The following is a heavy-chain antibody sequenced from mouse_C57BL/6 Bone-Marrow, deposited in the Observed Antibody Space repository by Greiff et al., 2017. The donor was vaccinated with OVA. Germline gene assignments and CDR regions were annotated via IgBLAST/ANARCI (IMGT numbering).Heavy chain of an antibody. CDR2: ISDGGSYT. CDR1: GFTFSSYA. D-gene: IGHD3-3*01. CDR3: ARDRDSFRGYFDF. Sequence: DVQLVESGGGLVKPGGSLKLSCAASGFTFSSYAMSWVRQTPEKRLEWVATISDGGSYTYYPDNVKGRFTISRDNAKNNLYLQMRHLKSEDTAMYFCARDRDSFRGYFDFWGKGTTLTVSS. J-gene: IGHJ2*01. V-gene: IGHV5-4*01.